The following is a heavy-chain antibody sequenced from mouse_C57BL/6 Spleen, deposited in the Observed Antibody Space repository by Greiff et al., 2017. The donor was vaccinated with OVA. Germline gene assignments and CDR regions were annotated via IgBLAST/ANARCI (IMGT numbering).Heavy chain of an antibody. V-gene: IGHV1-80*01. D-gene: IGHD1-1*01. CDR1: GYAFSSYL. Sequence: QVQLQQSGAELVKPGASVKISCKASGYAFSSYLMNWVKQRPGKGLEWIGQIYPGDGDTNYNGKFKGKATLTADKSSSTAYMQLSSLNSEDSAVYFGARGGCYYGSSPFADWGQGTLVTVSA. J-gene: IGHJ3*01. CDR3: ARGGCYYGSSPFAD. CDR2: IYPGDGDT.